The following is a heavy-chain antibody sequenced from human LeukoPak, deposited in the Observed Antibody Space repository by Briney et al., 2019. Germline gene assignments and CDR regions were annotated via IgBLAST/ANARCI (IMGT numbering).Heavy chain of an antibody. J-gene: IGHJ4*02. CDR3: ASALRIYYYFDY. CDR1: GFTFSSNA. CDR2: ISDSDGNT. D-gene: IGHD1-26*01. V-gene: IGHV3-23*01. Sequence: SGGSLRLSCAASGFTFSSNAMSWVRQAPGKGLEWVSAISDSDGNTYYADSVKGRFTISRDNSKNTLYLQMNSLRAEDTAVYYCASALRIYYYFDYWGQGTLITVSS.